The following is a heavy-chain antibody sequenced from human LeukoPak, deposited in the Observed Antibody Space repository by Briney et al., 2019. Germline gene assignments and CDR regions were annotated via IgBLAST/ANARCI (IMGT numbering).Heavy chain of an antibody. V-gene: IGHV3-23*01. D-gene: IGHD1-14*01. J-gene: IGHJ6*02. CDR3: AKGRKSYYYGMDV. Sequence: GGSLRLSCAASGFTFSMYAMNWVRQAPGKGLEWVSGISGSGGSTYYADSVKVRFTISRDNSKNTLYLQMNSLRAEDTAVYHCAKGRKSYYYGMDVWGQGTTVTVSS. CDR2: ISGSGGST. CDR1: GFTFSMYA.